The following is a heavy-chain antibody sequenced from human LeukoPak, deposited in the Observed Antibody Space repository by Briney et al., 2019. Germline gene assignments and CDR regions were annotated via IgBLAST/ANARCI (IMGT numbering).Heavy chain of an antibody. CDR1: GDSLSSSF. V-gene: IGHV4-4*07. Sequence: SETLSLTCTVSGDSLSSSFWSWIRQPAGKGLEWIGRIYTSGYTNYNPSLKSRVTISVDTSKNQFSLKLSSVTAADTAVYYCARSITMVRGVIIPPAYYYMDVWGKGTTVTISS. CDR2: IYTSGYT. D-gene: IGHD3-10*01. J-gene: IGHJ6*03. CDR3: ARSITMVRGVIIPPAYYYMDV.